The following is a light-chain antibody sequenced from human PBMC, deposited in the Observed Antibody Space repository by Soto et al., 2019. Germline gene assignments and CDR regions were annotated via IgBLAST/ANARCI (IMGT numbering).Light chain of an antibody. V-gene: IGKV1-6*01. J-gene: IGKJ1*01. CDR1: QGIRND. CDR2: AAS. Sequence: AIQMTQSPSSLSASVGDRVTITCRASQGIRNDLAWFQQRPAKAPKLLIYAASTLQSGVPSRFSGNESGTEFTLTISSLQPEDFATYYCLQDYNYPRTFGQGTNVEIK. CDR3: LQDYNYPRT.